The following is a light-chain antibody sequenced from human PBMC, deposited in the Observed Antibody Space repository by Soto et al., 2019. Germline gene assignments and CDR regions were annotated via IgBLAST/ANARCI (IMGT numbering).Light chain of an antibody. J-gene: IGKJ1*01. CDR1: QSVSSSY. CDR2: GAC. Sequence: MVMTQSPGSLCLSRGEISSLSFRSSQSVSSSYLAWYQQRPGQAPRLLIYGACSRATGIPDRFSGSGSGTDFTLTISDLEPEDFAVYYCHQRQSWPRTFGQGTKVDNK. CDR3: HQRQSWPRT. V-gene: IGKV3D-20*02.